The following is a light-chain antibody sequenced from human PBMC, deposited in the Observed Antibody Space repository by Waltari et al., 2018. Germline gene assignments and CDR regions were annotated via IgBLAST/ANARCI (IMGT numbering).Light chain of an antibody. CDR2: DAS. CDR3: QMYVRLPVT. J-gene: IGKJ1*01. Sequence: EIVLTQSPGTLSLSPGERATLSCRASQSVGRSLAWYQQKPGQAPRLLIFDASHRATAIPERFSGSGSGTDFSLTISRLEPEDFAVYYCQMYVRLPVTFGQGTKVEIK. CDR1: QSVGRS. V-gene: IGKV3-20*01.